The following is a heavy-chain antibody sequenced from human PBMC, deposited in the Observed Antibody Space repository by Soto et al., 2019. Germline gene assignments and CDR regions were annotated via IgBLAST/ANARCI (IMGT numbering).Heavy chain of an antibody. Sequence: GGSLRLSCAASGFTFSSYGMHWVRQAPGKGLEWVAVISYDGSNKYYADSVKGRFTISRDNSKNTLYPQMNSLRAEDTAVYYCARGAKEGYVDYWGQGTLVTVSS. CDR1: GFTFSSYG. CDR2: ISYDGSNK. J-gene: IGHJ4*02. CDR3: ARGAKEGYVDY. V-gene: IGHV3-30*03.